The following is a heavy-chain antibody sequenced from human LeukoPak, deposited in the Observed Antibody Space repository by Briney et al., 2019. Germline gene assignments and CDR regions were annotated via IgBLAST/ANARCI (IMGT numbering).Heavy chain of an antibody. CDR3: ARGATDWLAFDY. Sequence: GGSLRLSCAASGFIVSDNYLIWVRQAPGKGLEWVSITYSGGTTYYADSVKGRFTISRDNSKNTLYLQMNSLRAEDTAVYYCARGATDWLAFDYWGQGTLVTVSS. CDR2: TYSGGTT. V-gene: IGHV3-53*01. D-gene: IGHD1-26*01. J-gene: IGHJ4*02. CDR1: GFIVSDNY.